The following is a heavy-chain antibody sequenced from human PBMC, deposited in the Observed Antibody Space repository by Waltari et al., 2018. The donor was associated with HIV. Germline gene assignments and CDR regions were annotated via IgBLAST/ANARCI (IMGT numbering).Heavy chain of an antibody. CDR3: ARGTYYYDSSGHDAFDI. V-gene: IGHV4-4*07. Sequence: VQLQASRPGLVKPSETLSLTCPASGGSITSYYWSSLWQPAGKGLEWIGRIYTSGSTNYNPSLKSRVTMSVDTSKNQFSLKLSSVTAADTAVYYCARGTYYYDSSGHDAFDIWGQGTMVTVSS. D-gene: IGHD3-22*01. J-gene: IGHJ3*02. CDR2: IYTSGST. CDR1: GGSITSYY.